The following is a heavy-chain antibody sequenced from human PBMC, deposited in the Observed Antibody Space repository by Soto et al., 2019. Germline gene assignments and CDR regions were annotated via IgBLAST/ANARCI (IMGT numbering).Heavy chain of an antibody. Sequence: PGGSLRLSCAASGFTFSSYGMHWVRQAPGKGLEWVAVIWYDGSNKYYADSVKGRFTISRDNSKNTLYLQMNSLRAEDTAVYYCARDGGYYYAMDVWGPGTTVTLSS. CDR1: GFTFSSYG. D-gene: IGHD3-16*01. V-gene: IGHV3-33*01. CDR2: IWYDGSNK. J-gene: IGHJ6*02. CDR3: ARDGGYYYAMDV.